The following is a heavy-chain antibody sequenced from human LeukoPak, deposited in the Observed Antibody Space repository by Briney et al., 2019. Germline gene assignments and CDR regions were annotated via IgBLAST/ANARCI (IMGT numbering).Heavy chain of an antibody. CDR2: INHSGST. CDR3: ARLPSHRDYCYYMDV. Sequence: SGTLSLTCPVYGGFFLGYYWSWIRQPPGKGRAWIGEINHSGSTNYNPSLKSRVTISVDTSKNQFSLKLSSVTAADTAVYYCARLPSHRDYCYYMDVWGKGTTVTISS. CDR1: GGFFLGYY. D-gene: IGHD2-2*01. J-gene: IGHJ6*03. V-gene: IGHV4-34*01.